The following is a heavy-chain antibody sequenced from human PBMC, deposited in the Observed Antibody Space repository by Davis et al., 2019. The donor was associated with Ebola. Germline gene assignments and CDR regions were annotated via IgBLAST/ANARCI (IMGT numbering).Heavy chain of an antibody. CDR1: GYTFTDYY. Sequence: AASVKVSCKASGYTFTDYYLHWVRQAPGQGLEYMGRINPNSGGTTYAQKFQGRVTLTRDTSISTAYMEVSRLRSDETVVYYCARGPLGYSSGWHCDYWGQGTLVTVSS. J-gene: IGHJ4*02. D-gene: IGHD2-15*01. CDR2: INPNSGGT. V-gene: IGHV1-2*05. CDR3: ARGPLGYSSGWHCDY.